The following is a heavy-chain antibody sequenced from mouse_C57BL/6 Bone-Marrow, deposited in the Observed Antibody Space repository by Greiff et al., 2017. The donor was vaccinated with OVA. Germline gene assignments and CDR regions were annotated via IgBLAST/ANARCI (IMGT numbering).Heavy chain of an antibody. CDR3: ARHDQPTFLCYAMDY. J-gene: IGHJ4*01. V-gene: IGHV5-9*01. Sequence: EVKVEESGGGLVKPGGSLKLSCAASGFTFSSYTMSWVRQTPEKRLEWVATISGGGGNTYYSDSVKGRFTISRDNAKNTLYLQMSSLRSEDTALYYCARHDQPTFLCYAMDYWGQGTSVTVSS. D-gene: IGHD6-1*01. CDR2: ISGGGGNT. CDR1: GFTFSSYT.